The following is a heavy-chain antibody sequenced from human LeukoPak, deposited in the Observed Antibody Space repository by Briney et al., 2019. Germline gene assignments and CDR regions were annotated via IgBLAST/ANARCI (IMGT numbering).Heavy chain of an antibody. D-gene: IGHD2/OR15-2a*01. Sequence: GESLKISCKGSGYSFTSYWIAWVRQLPGKGLEWMGFIYPGDSDTRYSPSFQGQVTISADKSITTAYLQWSSLTAPDTAMYYCARATFPGAGASFDYWGQGTLVTVSS. CDR1: GYSFTSYW. J-gene: IGHJ4*02. V-gene: IGHV5-51*01. CDR2: IYPGDSDT. CDR3: ARATFPGAGASFDY.